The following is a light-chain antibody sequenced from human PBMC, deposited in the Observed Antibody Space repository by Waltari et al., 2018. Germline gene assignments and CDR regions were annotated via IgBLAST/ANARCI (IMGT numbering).Light chain of an antibody. Sequence: DIQMTQSPSSLSASVGDRGTITCRASQTINFHLNWSQHKAGEAPHLLIYSSSALRGGVPSRFSGSRSGTDFTLTISGLQPDDFATYYCQQSFSPPYTFAQGTRLDIK. J-gene: IGKJ2*01. CDR3: QQSFSPPYT. CDR2: SSS. V-gene: IGKV1-39*01. CDR1: QTINFH.